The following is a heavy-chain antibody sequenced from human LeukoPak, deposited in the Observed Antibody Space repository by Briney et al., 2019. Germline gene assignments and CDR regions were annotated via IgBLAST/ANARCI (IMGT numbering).Heavy chain of an antibody. Sequence: GGSLRLSCAASGFTFSSAAMSWVRQAPGKGLEWVSIISSSGGSTYYADSVKGRFIISRDNSKNTLYLQMNSLRAEDTAVYYCAKGSRSIAIDNLCDYWGQGSLVTVSS. J-gene: IGHJ4*02. V-gene: IGHV3-23*01. CDR1: GFTFSSAA. CDR3: AKGSRSIAIDNLCDY. D-gene: IGHD6-6*01. CDR2: ISSSGGST.